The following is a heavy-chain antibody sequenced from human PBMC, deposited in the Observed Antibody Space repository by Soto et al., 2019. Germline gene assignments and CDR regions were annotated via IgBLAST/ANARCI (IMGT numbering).Heavy chain of an antibody. CDR3: VRGWGYDSSVYYYAC. Sequence: QVQLVQSGAEVRKPGSSVRVSCKASGGSFNRHTISWVRQAPGQWPGWMGGVIPIFGTANHAQKFQGRVTIIADESTSTVYMELRSMRSDDTAICYCVRGWGYDSSVYYYACWGQGALVIVSS. D-gene: IGHD3-22*01. CDR1: GGSFNRHT. J-gene: IGHJ4*02. CDR2: VIPIFGTA. V-gene: IGHV1-69*01.